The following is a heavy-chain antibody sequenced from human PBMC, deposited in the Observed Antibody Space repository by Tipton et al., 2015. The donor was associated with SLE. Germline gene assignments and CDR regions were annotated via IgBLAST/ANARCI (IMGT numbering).Heavy chain of an antibody. D-gene: IGHD5-12*01. CDR1: GLTVSNNY. CDR3: ARGREVAIYPFVY. Sequence: SLRLSCTASGLTVSNNYMSWVRQAPGKGLEWVSSISSTSSYIYYADSVKGRFTISRDNAKNSLYLQMNSLRAEDTAVYYCARGREVAIYPFVYWGQGALVTVSS. V-gene: IGHV3-21*01. CDR2: ISSTSSYI. J-gene: IGHJ4*02.